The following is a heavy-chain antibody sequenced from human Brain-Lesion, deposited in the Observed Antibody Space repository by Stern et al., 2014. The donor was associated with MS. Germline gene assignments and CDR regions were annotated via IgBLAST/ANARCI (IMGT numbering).Heavy chain of an antibody. CDR1: GYIFTGYY. CDR2: INTNTGGT. Sequence: DQLVESGAEVKKPGASVKVSCKTSGYIFTGYYIHWVRQAPGQGLAWMAWINTNTGGTKYAQKFQGRVTMSRDTSISTAYVELSSLTSDDTAVYYCARDQRGITIFGVVTDYYYLGMDVWGQGTTVTVSS. J-gene: IGHJ6*02. V-gene: IGHV1-2*02. CDR3: ARDQRGITIFGVVTDYYYLGMDV. D-gene: IGHD3-3*01.